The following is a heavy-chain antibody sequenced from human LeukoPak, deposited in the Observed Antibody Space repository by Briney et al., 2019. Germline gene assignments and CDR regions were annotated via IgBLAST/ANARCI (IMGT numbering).Heavy chain of an antibody. CDR2: ISSSGSTI. V-gene: IGHV3-11*01. J-gene: IGHJ5*02. CDR3: ARERITMVRGVIDYNWFDP. D-gene: IGHD3-10*01. Sequence: GGSLRLSCAASGFTFSDYYMSWIRQAPGKGLEWVSYISSSGSTIYYADSVKGRFTISRDNAKNSLYLQMNSLRAEDTAVYYCARERITMVRGVIDYNWFDPWGQGTLVTVSS. CDR1: GFTFSDYY.